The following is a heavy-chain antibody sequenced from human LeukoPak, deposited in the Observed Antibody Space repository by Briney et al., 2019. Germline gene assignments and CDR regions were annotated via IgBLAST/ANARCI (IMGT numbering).Heavy chain of an antibody. CDR1: GYTFTSYY. D-gene: IGHD4-23*01. CDR2: INPSGGST. CDR3: ARENHVYGGKDF. Sequence: ASVKVSCKASGYTFTSYYMHWVRQAPGQGLEWMGIINPSGGSTSYAQKFQGRVTMTRDMSTSTVYMELSSLRSEDTAVYYCARENHVYGGKDFWGQGTLVTVSS. J-gene: IGHJ4*02. V-gene: IGHV1-46*01.